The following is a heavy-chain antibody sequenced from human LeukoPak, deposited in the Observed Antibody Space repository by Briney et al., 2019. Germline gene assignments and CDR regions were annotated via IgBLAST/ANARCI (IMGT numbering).Heavy chain of an antibody. CDR3: ARGRADYDFWSGYYTLPTFDY. J-gene: IGHJ4*02. CDR1: GGSISSGGYY. V-gene: IGHV4-61*08. CDR2: IYYSGST. Sequence: SETLSLTCTVSGGSISSGGYYWSWIRQPPGKGLEWIGYIYYSGSTNYNPSLKSRVTISVDTSKNQFSLKLSSVTAADTAVYYCARGRADYDFWSGYYTLPTFDYWGQGTLVTVSS. D-gene: IGHD3-3*01.